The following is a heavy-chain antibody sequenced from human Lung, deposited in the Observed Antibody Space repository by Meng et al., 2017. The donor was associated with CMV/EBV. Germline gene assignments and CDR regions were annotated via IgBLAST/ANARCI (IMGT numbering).Heavy chain of an antibody. CDR3: ARSLFDSNYPFDY. J-gene: IGHJ4*02. Sequence: GGSLRLXXAASGFTFSSYTMNWVRQAPAKGLEGVSYISNSGSAKYYADSLRGRFTISRDNAQNSLYLQINSLIADDTAVYYCARSLFDSNYPFDYWGQGTXVTVSS. D-gene: IGHD4-11*01. CDR1: GFTFSSYT. V-gene: IGHV3-48*04. CDR2: ISNSGSAK.